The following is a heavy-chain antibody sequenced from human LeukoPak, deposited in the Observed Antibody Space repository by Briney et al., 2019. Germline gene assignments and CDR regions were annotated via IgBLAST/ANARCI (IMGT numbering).Heavy chain of an antibody. D-gene: IGHD6-6*01. V-gene: IGHV3-21*01. CDR3: ARAWIGKQLGSFHYYYGMDV. J-gene: IGHJ6*02. Sequence: GGSLRLSCAASGFTFSTYTMNWVRQAPGKGLEWVSSLRSTSSSMYYADSMKGRFTISRDNAKNSVYLQMSSLRAEDTAVYYCARAWIGKQLGSFHYYYGMDVWGQGTTVTVSS. CDR1: GFTFSTYT. CDR2: LRSTSSSM.